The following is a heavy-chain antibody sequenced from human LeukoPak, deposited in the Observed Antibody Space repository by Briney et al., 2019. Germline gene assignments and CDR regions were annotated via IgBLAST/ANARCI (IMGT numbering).Heavy chain of an antibody. CDR2: IIPIFGTA. D-gene: IGHD5-18*01. CDR3: ARDHGSYGLRADAFDI. V-gene: IGHV1-69*06. CDR1: GGTFSSYA. J-gene: IGHJ3*02. Sequence: VASVKVSCKASGGTFSSYAISWVRQAPGQGLEWMGGIIPIFGTANYAQKFQGRVTITADKSTSTAYMELSSLRSEDTAVYYCARDHGSYGLRADAFDIWDQGTMVTVSS.